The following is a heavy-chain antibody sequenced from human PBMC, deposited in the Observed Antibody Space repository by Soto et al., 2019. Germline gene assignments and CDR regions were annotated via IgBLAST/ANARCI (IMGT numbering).Heavy chain of an antibody. CDR3: ARDPSYGDYSYYGMDV. CDR1: GASINGGGYY. CDR2: IYYSGNT. V-gene: IGHV4-31*03. Sequence: QVQLQESGPGLVKPSQTLSLTCTVSGASINGGGYYWSWIRQHPGKGLEWIGSIYYSGNTYYSPSLKSRVTLSVDTSKNHFSLWLTSVTAADTAVYYCARDPSYGDYSYYGMDVWGQGTTVTVSS. D-gene: IGHD4-17*01. J-gene: IGHJ6*02.